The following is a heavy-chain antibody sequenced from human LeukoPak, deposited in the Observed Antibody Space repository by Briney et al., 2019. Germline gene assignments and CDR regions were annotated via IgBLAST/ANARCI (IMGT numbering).Heavy chain of an antibody. CDR2: ISSDSSTI. CDR3: AKDLRITIFGVAKYYFDY. D-gene: IGHD3-3*01. Sequence: GGSLRLSCVASGFTFSTCNMNWVRQAPGKRLEWVSYISSDSSTIFYAGSVKGRFTISRDNAKNTLYLQMNSLRAEDTAVYYCAKDLRITIFGVAKYYFDYWGQGTLVTVSS. J-gene: IGHJ4*02. V-gene: IGHV3-48*04. CDR1: GFTFSTCN.